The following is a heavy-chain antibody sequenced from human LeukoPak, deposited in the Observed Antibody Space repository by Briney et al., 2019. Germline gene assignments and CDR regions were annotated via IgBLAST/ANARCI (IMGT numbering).Heavy chain of an antibody. V-gene: IGHV3-33*01. CDR1: GFTFSSYG. CDR2: IWYDGSNK. CDR3: ARGNGSAVAGPPVFDY. Sequence: PGRSLRLSCAASGFTFSSYGMHWVRQAPGKGLEWVAVIWYDGSNKYYADSVKGRFTISRDNSKNTLYLQMNSLRAADTAVYYCARGNGSAVAGPPVFDYWGQGTLVTVSS. J-gene: IGHJ4*02. D-gene: IGHD6-19*01.